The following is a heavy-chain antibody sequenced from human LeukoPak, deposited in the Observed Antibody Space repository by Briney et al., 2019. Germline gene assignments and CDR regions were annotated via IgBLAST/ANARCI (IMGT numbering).Heavy chain of an antibody. CDR3: AREQYYYYDSSGYYKY. CDR2: ISSSGSTI. D-gene: IGHD3-22*01. CDR1: GFTFSDYY. J-gene: IGHJ4*02. Sequence: GGSLRLSCAASGFTFSDYYMSWIRQAPGKGLEWVSYISSSGSTIYYADSVKGRFTISRDNAKNSLYLQMNSLRAEDTAVYYCAREQYYYYDSSGYYKYWGQGTLVTVSS. V-gene: IGHV3-11*01.